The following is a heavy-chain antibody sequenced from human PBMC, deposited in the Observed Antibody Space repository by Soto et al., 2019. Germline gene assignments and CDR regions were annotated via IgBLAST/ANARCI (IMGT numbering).Heavy chain of an antibody. V-gene: IGHV3-7*01. CDR2: IKQDGSEK. J-gene: IGHJ6*02. D-gene: IGHD2-2*01. CDR1: GFTFSSYW. CDR3: ARDPNIVLVPAALRSYYYYYGMDV. Sequence: GGSLRLSCAASGFTFSSYWMSWVRQAPGKGLEWVANIKQDGSEKYYVDSVKGRFTISRDNAKNSLYLQMNSPRAEDTAVYYCARDPNIVLVPAALRSYYYYYGMDVWGQGTTVTV.